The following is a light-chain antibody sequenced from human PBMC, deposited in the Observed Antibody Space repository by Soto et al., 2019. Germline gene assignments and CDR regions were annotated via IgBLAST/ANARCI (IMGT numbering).Light chain of an antibody. V-gene: IGLV1-51*01. CDR3: GTWDSSLSAGV. Sequence: QTVVTQPPSVSAAPRQRVTISCSGSSSNIGDNYVSWYQQLPGAAPKLLIYDNDKRPSGIPDRFSGSKSGTSATLGITGLQTGDEADYYCGTWDSSLSAGVFGTGTKVTVL. J-gene: IGLJ1*01. CDR1: SSNIGDNY. CDR2: DND.